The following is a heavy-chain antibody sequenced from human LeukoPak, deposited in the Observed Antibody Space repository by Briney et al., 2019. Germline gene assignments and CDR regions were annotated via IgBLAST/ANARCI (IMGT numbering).Heavy chain of an antibody. V-gene: IGHV3-20*01. D-gene: IGHD4-17*01. CDR3: ARARSSTVTTNYYFDY. Sequence: PGGSLRLSCAAAVFTFDDYGMSWVRQAPGKGLEWVTGNNWNGGSTGYADSVKGRFTISRDNAKNSLYLQMDSLRAEDTALYHCARARSSTVTTNYYFDYWGQGTLVTVSS. J-gene: IGHJ4*02. CDR1: VFTFDDYG. CDR2: NNWNGGST.